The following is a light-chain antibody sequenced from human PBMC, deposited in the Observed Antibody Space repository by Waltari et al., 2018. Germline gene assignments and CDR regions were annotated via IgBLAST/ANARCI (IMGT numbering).Light chain of an antibody. J-gene: IGKJ4*01. CDR1: QSISNW. Sequence: CRASQSISNWFVWYQQKPGKAPKLLIYKAFTLETGVPSRFSGSGSGTVFTLTISSLQPDDFATYYCQQYNSYSLLTFGGGTKVEIE. CDR3: QQYNSYSLLT. CDR2: KAF. V-gene: IGKV1-5*03.